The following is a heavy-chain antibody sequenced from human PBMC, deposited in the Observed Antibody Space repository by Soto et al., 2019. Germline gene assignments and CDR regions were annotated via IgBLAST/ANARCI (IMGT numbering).Heavy chain of an antibody. Sequence: GGSLRLSCAASGFTFSSYAMHWVRQAPGKGLEWVAVISYDGSNKYYADSVKGRFTISRDNSKNTLYLQMNSLRAEDTAVYYCARAWLRYFDWLHYGDFDYWGQGTLVTVSS. D-gene: IGHD3-9*01. CDR3: ARAWLRYFDWLHYGDFDY. J-gene: IGHJ4*02. V-gene: IGHV3-30-3*01. CDR2: ISYDGSNK. CDR1: GFTFSSYA.